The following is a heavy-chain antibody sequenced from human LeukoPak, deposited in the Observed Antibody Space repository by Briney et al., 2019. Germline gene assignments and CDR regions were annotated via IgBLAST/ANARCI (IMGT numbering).Heavy chain of an antibody. D-gene: IGHD2-15*01. Sequence: PGGSLRLSCTASGFTSGDYAMSWVRQAPGKGLEWVGFIRSETYTGTTEYAASVKGRFTISRDDSKSIAYLQMNSLKTEDTAVYYCTRTIIRGGRLYFDYWGQGTLVTVSS. V-gene: IGHV3-49*04. J-gene: IGHJ4*02. CDR3: TRTIIRGGRLYFDY. CDR1: GFTSGDYA. CDR2: IRSETYTGTT.